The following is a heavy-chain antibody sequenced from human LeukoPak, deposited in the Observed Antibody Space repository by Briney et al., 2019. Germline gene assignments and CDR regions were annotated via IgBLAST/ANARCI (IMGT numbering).Heavy chain of an antibody. CDR1: GYTLTELS. J-gene: IGHJ3*02. D-gene: IGHD3-22*01. CDR2: FDPEDGET. V-gene: IGHV1-24*01. Sequence: ASVKVCCKVSGYTLTELSMHWLRQAPGQGLEWMGGFDPEDGETIYAQKFQGRVTMTEDTSTDTAYMELSSLRSEDTAVYYCATDGFRYDSSGYHAPSNAFDIWGQGTMVTVSS. CDR3: ATDGFRYDSSGYHAPSNAFDI.